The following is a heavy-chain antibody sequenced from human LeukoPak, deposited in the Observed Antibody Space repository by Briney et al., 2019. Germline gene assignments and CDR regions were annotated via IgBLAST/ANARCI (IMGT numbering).Heavy chain of an antibody. CDR1: GGSISSYY. CDR3: ARAIEVGAMTPFDY. Sequence: SETLSLTCTVSGGSISSYYWGWIRQPPGKGLEWIGSIYHSGSTYYNPSLKSRVTISVDTSKNQFSLKLSSVTAADTAVYYCARAIEVGAMTPFDYWGQGTLVTVSS. J-gene: IGHJ4*02. D-gene: IGHD1-26*01. CDR2: IYHSGST. V-gene: IGHV4-38-2*02.